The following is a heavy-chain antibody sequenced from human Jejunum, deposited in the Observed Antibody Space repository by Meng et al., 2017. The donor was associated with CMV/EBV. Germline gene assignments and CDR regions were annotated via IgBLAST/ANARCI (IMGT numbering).Heavy chain of an antibody. CDR2: VHSGGTT. CDR3: ARAPTVTTVFDS. Sequence: LSCAASGFTVSTNYISWVRHPPGKGLEWVSIVHSGGTTFYADSVKGRFTISRDESRNTVFLQMNSLRSEDTAVYYCARAPTVTTVFDSWGQGTLVTVSS. V-gene: IGHV3-66*02. J-gene: IGHJ4*02. D-gene: IGHD4-17*01. CDR1: GFTVSTNY.